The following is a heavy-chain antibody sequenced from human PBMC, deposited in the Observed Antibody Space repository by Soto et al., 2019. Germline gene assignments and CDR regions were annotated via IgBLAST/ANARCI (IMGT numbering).Heavy chain of an antibody. Sequence: SETLSLTCTVSGGSISSGGYYWSWIRQHPGKGLEWIGYIYYSGSTYYNPSLKSRVTISVDTSKNQFSLKLSSVTAADTAVYYCARGPAVATYFDYWGQGTLVTVSS. CDR1: GGSISSGGYY. D-gene: IGHD5-12*01. J-gene: IGHJ4*02. CDR2: IYYSGST. V-gene: IGHV4-31*03. CDR3: ARGPAVATYFDY.